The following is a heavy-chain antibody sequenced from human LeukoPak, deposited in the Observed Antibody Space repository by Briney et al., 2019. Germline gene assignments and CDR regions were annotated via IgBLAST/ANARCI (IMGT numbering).Heavy chain of an antibody. V-gene: IGHV1-69*13. Sequence: ASVKVSCKASGGTLSSYAISWVRQAPGQGLEWMGGIIPIFGTANYAQKFQGRVTITADESTSTAYMELSSLRSEDTAVYYCARGYYDYVWGSYRPFDYWGQGTLVTVSS. J-gene: IGHJ4*02. D-gene: IGHD3-16*02. CDR2: IIPIFGTA. CDR1: GGTLSSYA. CDR3: ARGYYDYVWGSYRPFDY.